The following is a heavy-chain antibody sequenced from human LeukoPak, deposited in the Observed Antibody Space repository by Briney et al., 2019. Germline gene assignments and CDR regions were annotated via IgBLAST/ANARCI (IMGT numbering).Heavy chain of an antibody. CDR3: TTSSPIQLYRRRAFDI. D-gene: IGHD5-18*01. Sequence: GGSLRLSCAASGFTFSNAWMSWVRQAPGKGMEWVGRIKSKTDGRTSDYAAPVTGRFTISRDHSKHTLYLQMNSLKTEDTAVYYCTTSSPIQLYRRRAFDIWGQGTMVTVSS. CDR1: GFTFSNAW. CDR2: IKSKTDGRTS. V-gene: IGHV3-15*01. J-gene: IGHJ3*02.